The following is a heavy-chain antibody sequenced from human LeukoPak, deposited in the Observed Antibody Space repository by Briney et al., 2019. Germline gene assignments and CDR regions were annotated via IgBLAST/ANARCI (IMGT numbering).Heavy chain of an antibody. CDR2: ISSSSSYI. CDR3: ARDKYGDYVIDY. J-gene: IGHJ4*02. CDR1: GFTFSSYS. V-gene: IGHV3-21*01. D-gene: IGHD4-17*01. Sequence: GGSLRLSCAASGFTFSSYSMNWVRQAPGKGLEWVSSISSSSSYIYYADSVKGRFTISRDNAKNSLYLQMNSLRAEDTAVYYCARDKYGDYVIDYWGQGTLVTVSS.